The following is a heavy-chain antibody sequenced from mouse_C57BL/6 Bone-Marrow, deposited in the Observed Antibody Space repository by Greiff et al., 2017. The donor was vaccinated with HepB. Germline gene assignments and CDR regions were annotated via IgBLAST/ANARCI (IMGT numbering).Heavy chain of an antibody. CDR3: ARRSTMITRGFDY. CDR1: GFTFSSYG. CDR2: ISGGGSYT. D-gene: IGHD2-4*01. Sequence: EVKLEESGGDLVKPGGSLKLSCAASGFTFSSYGMSWVRQTPDKRLEWVATISGGGSYTYYPDSGKGRFTISRDNAKNTLYLQMSSLKSEDTAMYYCARRSTMITRGFDYWGQGTTLTVSS. V-gene: IGHV5-6*02. J-gene: IGHJ2*01.